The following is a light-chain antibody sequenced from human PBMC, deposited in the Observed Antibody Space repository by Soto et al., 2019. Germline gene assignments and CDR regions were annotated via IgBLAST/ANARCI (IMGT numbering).Light chain of an antibody. J-gene: IGKJ1*01. CDR1: QSINNR. V-gene: IGKV1-5*01. CDR2: DAS. Sequence: IQMTQSPSTLSASIGDRVTITCRASQSINNRLAWYQKMPGKAPNLLIYDASTVESGVPSRFRGSGSETEFTLTISGLQPDDFATYYRQQFIDGWTFGQGTKVEIK. CDR3: QQFIDGWT.